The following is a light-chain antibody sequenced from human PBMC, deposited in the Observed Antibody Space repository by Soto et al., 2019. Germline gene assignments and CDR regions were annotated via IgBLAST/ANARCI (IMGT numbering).Light chain of an antibody. CDR1: SGHSSYA. CDR2: LNSDGSH. CDR3: QTWGAGIQV. Sequence: QAVVTQSPSTSASLGASVKVTCTLSSGHSSYAIAWHQQQPEKGPRYLMKLNSDGSHSKGDGIPDRFSGSSSGAERYLTISSLQSEDEADYYCQTWGAGIQVFGTGTKLTVL. J-gene: IGLJ1*01. V-gene: IGLV4-69*02.